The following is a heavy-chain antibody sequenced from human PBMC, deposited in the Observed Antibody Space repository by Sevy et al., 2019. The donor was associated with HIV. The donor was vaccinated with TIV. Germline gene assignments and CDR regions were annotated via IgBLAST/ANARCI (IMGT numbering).Heavy chain of an antibody. CDR2: FQLIGGNK. CDR3: ARGMKPYYYYDMAV. J-gene: IGHJ6*02. V-gene: IGHV3-30*03. CDR1: GLTFGSYL. Sequence: GGSLSLSFAASGLTFGSYLMNWFRQPPGKGLEGGAVFQLIGGNKCYADSVKGRFTVSRDNSKNTVFLQMNSLRPEDTAVYFCARGMKPYYYYDMAVWGQGTTVTVSS.